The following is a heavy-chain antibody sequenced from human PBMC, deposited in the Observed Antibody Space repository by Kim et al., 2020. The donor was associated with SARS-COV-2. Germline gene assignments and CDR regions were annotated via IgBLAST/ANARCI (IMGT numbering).Heavy chain of an antibody. Sequence: GRVTITRDTSASTAYMELSSLRSEDTAVYYCARDTSIFDSGSYPGYFQHWGQGTLVTVSS. V-gene: IGHV1-3*01. D-gene: IGHD1-26*01. J-gene: IGHJ1*01. CDR3: ARDTSIFDSGSYPGYFQH.